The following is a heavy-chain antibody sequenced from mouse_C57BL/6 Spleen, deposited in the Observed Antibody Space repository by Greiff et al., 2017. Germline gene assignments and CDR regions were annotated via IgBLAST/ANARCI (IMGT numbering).Heavy chain of an antibody. CDR2: IYPGSGST. Sequence: VKLQQPGAELVKPGASVKMSCKASGYTFTSYWITWVKQRPGQGLEWIGDIYPGSGSTNYNEKFKSKATLTVDTSSSTAYMQLSSLTSEDSAVYYCARYYGSSSAMDYWGQGTSVTVSS. J-gene: IGHJ4*01. D-gene: IGHD1-1*01. V-gene: IGHV1-55*01. CDR3: ARYYGSSSAMDY. CDR1: GYTFTSYW.